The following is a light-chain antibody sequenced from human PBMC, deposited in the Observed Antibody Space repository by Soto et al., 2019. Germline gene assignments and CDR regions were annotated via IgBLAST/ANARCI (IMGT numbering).Light chain of an antibody. CDR1: QSVYNN. CDR3: QQLNTYPVT. Sequence: EIVMTQSPATLSVSPGERATLSCRASQSVYNNLAWYQQKPGQAPRLLIYGASTRATGIPARFSGSGSGTEFTLSITSLQPEDFATYYCQQLNTYPVTFGGGTKVEIK. CDR2: GAS. V-gene: IGKV3-15*01. J-gene: IGKJ4*01.